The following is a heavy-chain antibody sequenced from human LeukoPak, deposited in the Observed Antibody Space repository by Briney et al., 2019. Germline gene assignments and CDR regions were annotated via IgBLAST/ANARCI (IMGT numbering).Heavy chain of an antibody. Sequence: GASVKVSCKASGYTFTNYYIYWVRQAPGQGREWMGIINPSGGRTDYAQNFQGRVTVTRDTSTSTAYMELSSPRSEDTAVYFCARTRGYSAYDYFDYWGQGTLVTVSS. CDR1: GYTFTNYY. J-gene: IGHJ4*02. V-gene: IGHV1-46*01. CDR2: INPSGGRT. D-gene: IGHD5-12*01. CDR3: ARTRGYSAYDYFDY.